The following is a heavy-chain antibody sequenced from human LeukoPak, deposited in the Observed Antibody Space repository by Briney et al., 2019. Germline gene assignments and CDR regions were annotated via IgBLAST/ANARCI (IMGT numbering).Heavy chain of an antibody. CDR2: MKQDGSEK. V-gene: IGHV3-7*01. CDR3: ARYTAGGSGFPGDRPFDY. D-gene: IGHD6-19*01. CDR1: GFTFSNYW. J-gene: IGHJ4*02. Sequence: GGSLRLSCAATGFTFSNYWMSWVRQAPGKGLEWVANMKQDGSEKYYVDSVMGRVTISRDNAKNSLYLQMNSLRAEDTAVYYCARYTAGGSGFPGDRPFDYWGQGTLVTVSS.